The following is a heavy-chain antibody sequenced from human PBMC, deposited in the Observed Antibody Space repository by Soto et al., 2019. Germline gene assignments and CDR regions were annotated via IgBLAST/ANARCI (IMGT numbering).Heavy chain of an antibody. CDR3: AAGRYNWNYGGYYYGMDV. CDR2: IVVGSGNT. Sequence: QMQLVQSGPEVKKPGTSVKVSCKASGFTFTSSAVQWVRQARGQRLEWIGWIVVGSGNTNYAQKFQERVTITRDMSTSTAYMELSSLRSEDTAVYYCAAGRYNWNYGGYYYGMDVWGQGTTVTVSS. D-gene: IGHD1-7*01. V-gene: IGHV1-58*01. CDR1: GFTFTSSA. J-gene: IGHJ6*02.